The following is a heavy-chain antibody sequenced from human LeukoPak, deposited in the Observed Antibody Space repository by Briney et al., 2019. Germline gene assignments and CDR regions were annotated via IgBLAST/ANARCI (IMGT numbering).Heavy chain of an antibody. J-gene: IGHJ4*02. Sequence: GGSLRLSCAASGFSFASYSMSWVRQAPGKGLQWVSAISDSGGNVDYADSVRGRFTIFRGNSKNTLYLQMNSLRVDDTAVYYCAPLNWYSPGGYWGQGTLVTVSS. D-gene: IGHD2-21*01. CDR2: ISDSGGNV. CDR3: APLNWYSPGGY. CDR1: GFSFASYS. V-gene: IGHV3-23*01.